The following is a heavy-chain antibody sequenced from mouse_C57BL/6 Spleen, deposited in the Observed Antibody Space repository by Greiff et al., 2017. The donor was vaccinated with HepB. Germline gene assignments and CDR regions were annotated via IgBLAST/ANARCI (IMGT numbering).Heavy chain of an antibody. Sequence: VQLQESGAELARPGASVKLSCKASGYTFTSYGISWVKQRTGQGLEWIGEIYPRSGNTYYNEKFKGKATLTADKSSSTAYMELRSLTSEDSAVYSGSNYYYGSSLYYFDYWGQGTTLTVSS. J-gene: IGHJ2*01. CDR3: SNYYYGSSLYYFDY. D-gene: IGHD1-1*01. CDR2: IYPRSGNT. V-gene: IGHV1-81*01. CDR1: GYTFTSYG.